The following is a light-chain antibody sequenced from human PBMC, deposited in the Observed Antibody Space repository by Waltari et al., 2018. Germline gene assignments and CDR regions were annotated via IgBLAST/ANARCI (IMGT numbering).Light chain of an antibody. CDR1: QDISRW. CDR3: QQANSFPLT. Sequence: IQMTQFPSSVSASVGDTVTINCRASQDISRWLAWYQQKPGKAPKFLIYGASNLQSGVPSRFSGSGSGTDFTLTISSLQPEDFATYYCQQANSFPLTFGGGTKVEIK. CDR2: GAS. J-gene: IGKJ4*01. V-gene: IGKV1-12*01.